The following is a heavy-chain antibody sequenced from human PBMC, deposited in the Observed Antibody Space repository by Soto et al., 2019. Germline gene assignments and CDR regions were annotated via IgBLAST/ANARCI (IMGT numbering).Heavy chain of an antibody. CDR3: AKGPAIVLVPAAMNYYYCMDV. D-gene: IGHD2-2*01. J-gene: IGHJ6*02. V-gene: IGHV3-30*18. CDR2: ISYDGSNK. CDR1: GFTFSSYG. Sequence: QVQLVESGGGVVQPGRSLRLSCAASGFTFSSYGMHWVRQAPGKGLEWVAVISYDGSNKYYADSVKGRFTISRDNSKNTLYLQMSSLRAEDTAVYYCAKGPAIVLVPAAMNYYYCMDVWGQGTTVTVSS.